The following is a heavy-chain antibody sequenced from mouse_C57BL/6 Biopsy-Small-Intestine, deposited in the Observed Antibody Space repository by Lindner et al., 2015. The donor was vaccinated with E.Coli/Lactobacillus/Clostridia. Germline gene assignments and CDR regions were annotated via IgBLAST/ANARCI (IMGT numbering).Heavy chain of an antibody. J-gene: IGHJ4*01. V-gene: IGHV1S12*01. CDR3: ARKYSGTYCFDY. D-gene: IGHD2-10*01. Sequence: SVKVSCKASGYFFSNYHIHWVRQAPGQGLEWMGIINPSGGSPTYAQNFQGRVTMTRDTSTSTVYMELSSLRSEDTAVYYCARKYSGTYCFDYWGQGTLVTVSS. CDR2: INPSGGSP. CDR1: GYFFSNYH.